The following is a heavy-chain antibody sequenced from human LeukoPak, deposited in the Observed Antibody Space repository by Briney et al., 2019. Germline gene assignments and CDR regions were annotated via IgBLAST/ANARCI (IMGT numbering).Heavy chain of an antibody. CDR2: INPGDSDT. CDR3: ARHRAAGGSYYYGADV. V-gene: IGHV5-51*01. J-gene: IGHJ6*02. CDR1: GYTFRNYW. Sequence: GESLKISCKGSGYTFRNYWIARVRQMPGKGLEWMGIINPGDSDTRYSPSFQGQVTISADESTTTAYLQWSSLKASDTAMYYCARHRAAGGSYYYGADVWGQGTTVTVSS. D-gene: IGHD6-13*01.